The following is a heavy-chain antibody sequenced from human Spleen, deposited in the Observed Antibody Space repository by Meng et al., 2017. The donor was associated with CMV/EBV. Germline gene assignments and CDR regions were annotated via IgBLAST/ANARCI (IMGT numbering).Heavy chain of an antibody. J-gene: IGHJ6*02. CDR3: ARHIVVVPAAYYYYYYGMDV. CDR2: ISAYNGNT. CDR1: GYTFTSYG. Sequence: ASMKVSCKASGYTFTSYGISWVRQAPGQGLEWMGWISAYNGNTNYAQKLQGRVTMTTDTSTSTAYMELSSLRSEDTAVYYCARHIVVVPAAYYYYYYGMDVWGQGTTVTVSS. D-gene: IGHD2-2*01. V-gene: IGHV1-18*01.